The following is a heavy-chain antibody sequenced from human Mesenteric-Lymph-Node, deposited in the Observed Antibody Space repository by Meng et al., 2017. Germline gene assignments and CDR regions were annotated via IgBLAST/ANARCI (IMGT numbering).Heavy chain of an antibody. Sequence: SVKVSCKASGGTFSSDAISWVRQAPGQGLEWMGGIIPIFGTANYAQKFQGRVTITADKSTSTAYMELSSLRSEDAAVYYCASGGPHIATRQGRWFDPWGQGTLVTVSS. J-gene: IGHJ5*02. CDR3: ASGGPHIATRQGRWFDP. CDR2: IIPIFGTA. D-gene: IGHD6-6*01. V-gene: IGHV1-69*06. CDR1: GGTFSSDA.